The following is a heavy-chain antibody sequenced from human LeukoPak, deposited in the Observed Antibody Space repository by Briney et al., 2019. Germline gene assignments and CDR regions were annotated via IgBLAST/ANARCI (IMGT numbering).Heavy chain of an antibody. CDR3: ATGPPGVYYYGSGSYGN. Sequence: GASVKVSCKASGYTFTSYYMHWVRQAPGQGLEWMGIINPSGGSTSYAQKSQGRVTMTRDMSTSTDYMELSSLRSEDTAVYYCATGPPGVYYYGSGSYGNWGQGTLVTVSS. D-gene: IGHD3-10*01. CDR1: GYTFTSYY. J-gene: IGHJ4*02. V-gene: IGHV1-46*01. CDR2: INPSGGST.